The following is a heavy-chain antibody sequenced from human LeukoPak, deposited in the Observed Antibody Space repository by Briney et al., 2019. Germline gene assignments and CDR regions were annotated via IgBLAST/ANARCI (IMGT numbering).Heavy chain of an antibody. CDR2: IYSGGST. Sequence: GGSLRLSCAASGFTVSSNYMSWVRQAPGKGLEWVSVIYSGGSTYYADSVKGRSTISRDNSKNTLYLQMNSLRVEDTAVYYCARAKAYFFDYWGQGTLVTVSS. CDR3: ARAKAYFFDY. CDR1: GFTVSSNY. J-gene: IGHJ4*02. V-gene: IGHV3-66*01.